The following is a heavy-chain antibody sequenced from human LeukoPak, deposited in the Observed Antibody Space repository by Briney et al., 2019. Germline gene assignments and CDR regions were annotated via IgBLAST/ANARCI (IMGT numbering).Heavy chain of an antibody. Sequence: PGGSLRLSCAASGFTFSSDVMSWVRQAPGKGLEWVSAISGSGGRTYYADSVKGRFTISRDNSKNTLYLQMNSLRAEDTAVYYCAKVRAPRQYYFDYGGRGTLVTVSS. CDR3: AKVRAPRQYYFDY. J-gene: IGHJ4*02. CDR1: GFTFSSDV. D-gene: IGHD1-26*01. CDR2: ISGSGGRT. V-gene: IGHV3-23*01.